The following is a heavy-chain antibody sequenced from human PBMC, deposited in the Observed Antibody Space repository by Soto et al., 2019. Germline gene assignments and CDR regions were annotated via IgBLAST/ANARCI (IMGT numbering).Heavy chain of an antibody. CDR3: ARDYYDSSGYYPTFDY. Sequence: ASVKVSCKASGYTFTSYAMHWVRQAPGQRLEWMGWINAGNGNTKYSQKFQGRVTITRDTSASTAYMELSSLRSEDTAVYYCARDYYDSSGYYPTFDYWDQGTLVTVSS. D-gene: IGHD3-22*01. V-gene: IGHV1-3*01. CDR2: INAGNGNT. J-gene: IGHJ4*02. CDR1: GYTFTSYA.